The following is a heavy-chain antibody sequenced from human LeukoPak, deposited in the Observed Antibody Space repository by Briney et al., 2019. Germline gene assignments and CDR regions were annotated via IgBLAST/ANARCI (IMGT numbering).Heavy chain of an antibody. CDR3: ARHFYGSGSYSDF. CDR2: IYYSGST. D-gene: IGHD3-10*01. Sequence: SEILSLACAVSGGSINNNNYYWGWIRQSPGKGLEWIGGIYYSGSTYYNPSLKSRVTISVDTSNNQFSLKLSPVTVADTAVYFCARHFYGSGSYSDFWGQGTLVTVSS. V-gene: IGHV4-39*01. CDR1: GGSINNNNYY. J-gene: IGHJ4*02.